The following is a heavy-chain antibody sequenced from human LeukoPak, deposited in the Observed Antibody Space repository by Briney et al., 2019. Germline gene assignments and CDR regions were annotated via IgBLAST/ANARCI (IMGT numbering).Heavy chain of an antibody. CDR1: GFTLSSYA. CDR3: ATQNFDY. Sequence: PGGSLRLSCAASGFTLSSYAMSWVRQAPGQGLEWVSTISDSGGSTYYADSVKGRFTLSRDNSKSTLSLQMNSLRAGDTAVYYCATQNFDYWGQGTLVTVSS. J-gene: IGHJ4*02. V-gene: IGHV3-23*01. CDR2: ISDSGGST.